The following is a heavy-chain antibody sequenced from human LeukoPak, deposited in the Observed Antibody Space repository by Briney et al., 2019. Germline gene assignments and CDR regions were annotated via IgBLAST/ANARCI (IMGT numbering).Heavy chain of an antibody. J-gene: IGHJ6*02. V-gene: IGHV4-59*08. CDR2: IYYSGST. CDR1: GGSISSYY. Sequence: SETLSLTCTVSGGSISSYYWSWIRQPPGKGLEWIGYIYYSGSTNYNPSLKSRVTISVDTSKNQFSLKLSSVTAADTDVYYCARLALRPYYYGMDVWGQGTTVTVSS. D-gene: IGHD4-17*01. CDR3: ARLALRPYYYGMDV.